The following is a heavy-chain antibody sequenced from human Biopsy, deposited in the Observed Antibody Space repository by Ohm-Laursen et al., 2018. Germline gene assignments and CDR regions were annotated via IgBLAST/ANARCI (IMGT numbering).Heavy chain of an antibody. CDR1: DGSIDNYH. Sequence: GTLSLTCNVSDGSIDNYHWTWIRQAPGKTLEWIGSITYRGSTYYNPSLKSRVTVSIHTSRNQFSLKLTSVTAADTAVYYCASLGRYCSGENCYGIDYWGQGTLVTVSS. CDR3: ASLGRYCSGENCYGIDY. CDR2: ITYRGST. D-gene: IGHD2-15*01. V-gene: IGHV4-59*01. J-gene: IGHJ4*02.